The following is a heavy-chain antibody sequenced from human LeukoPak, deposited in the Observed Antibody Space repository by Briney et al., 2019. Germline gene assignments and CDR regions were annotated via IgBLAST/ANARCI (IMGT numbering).Heavy chain of an antibody. CDR2: INHSGST. CDR3: ARGRYSSSWYDGLRFQH. CDR1: GGSISSSSYY. Sequence: SETLSLTCTVSGGSISSSSYYWGWIRQPPGKGLEWIGEINHSGSTNYNPSLKSRVTISVDTSKNQFSLKLSSVTAADTAVYYCARGRYSSSWYDGLRFQHWGQGTLVTVSS. V-gene: IGHV4-39*07. D-gene: IGHD6-13*01. J-gene: IGHJ1*01.